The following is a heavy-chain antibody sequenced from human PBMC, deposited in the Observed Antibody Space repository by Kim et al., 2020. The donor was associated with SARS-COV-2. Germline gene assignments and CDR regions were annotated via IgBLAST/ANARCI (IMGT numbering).Heavy chain of an antibody. D-gene: IGHD3-10*01. Sequence: PSFQGQVTISADKSISTAYLQWSSLKASDTAMYYCARLRGSGSYYTWFDPWGQGTLVTVSS. CDR3: ARLRGSGSYYTWFDP. J-gene: IGHJ5*02. V-gene: IGHV5-51*01.